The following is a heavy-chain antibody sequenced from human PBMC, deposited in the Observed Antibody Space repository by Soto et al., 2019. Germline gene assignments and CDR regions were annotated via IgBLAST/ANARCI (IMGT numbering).Heavy chain of an antibody. J-gene: IGHJ4*02. CDR2: IIPILGIA. CDR3: XXXXXXXXXYIFDY. CDR1: GGTFSSYT. Sequence: QVQLVQSGAEVKKPGSSVKVSCKASGGTFSSYTISWVRQAPXXXXXWMGRIIPILGIANYAQKFQGRVXXXXXXXXXXXXXXXXXXXXXXXXXXXXXXXXXXXXXYIFDYWGQGTLVTVSS. V-gene: IGHV1-69*02.